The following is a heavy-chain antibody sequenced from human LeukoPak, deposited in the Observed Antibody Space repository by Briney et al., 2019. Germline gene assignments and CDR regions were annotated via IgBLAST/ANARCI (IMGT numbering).Heavy chain of an antibody. D-gene: IGHD6-19*01. CDR2: IGRAGDT. CDR1: GFSFNAYD. J-gene: IGHJ6*02. V-gene: IGHV3-13*04. CDR3: ARDSSGWGLAV. Sequence: GGSLRLSCAAAGFSFNAYDMHWVRHATGRGLEWVSYIGRAGDTYYAGSVKGRFTISRDDAKNSLYLRLNSLGVGDTAVYYCARDSSGWGLAVWGQGTTVTVSS.